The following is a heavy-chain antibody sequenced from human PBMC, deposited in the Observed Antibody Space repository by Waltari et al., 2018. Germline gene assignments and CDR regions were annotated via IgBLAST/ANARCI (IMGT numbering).Heavy chain of an antibody. J-gene: IGHJ4*02. V-gene: IGHV4-34*01. CDR1: GGSFSGYY. Sequence: QVQLPQWGAGLLKPSETLSLTCAVYGGSFSGYYWRRLRQPPGKGLVGIGSIYYSGSTYYNPSLKSRVTISVDTSKNQFSLKLSSVTAADTAVYYCARIGASGWYSWFDYWGQGTLVTVSS. CDR3: ARIGASGWYSWFDY. CDR2: IYYSGST. D-gene: IGHD6-19*01.